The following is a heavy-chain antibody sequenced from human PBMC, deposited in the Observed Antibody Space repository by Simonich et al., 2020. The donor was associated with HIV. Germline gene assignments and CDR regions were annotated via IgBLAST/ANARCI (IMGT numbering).Heavy chain of an antibody. CDR1: GGSFCGYY. CDR3: ARRTWEAAGTKYYYGMDV. V-gene: IGHV4-34*01. D-gene: IGHD6-13*01. J-gene: IGHJ6*02. CDR2: INHSGNT. Sequence: QVQLQQWGAGLLKLSETLSLTCAVYGGSFCGYYWSWIRQPTGKGLEWMWEINHSGNTNYNPSPKSRGTISVDTTKNQISLKLSSVPAADTAVYYCARRTWEAAGTKYYYGMDVWGQGTTVTVSS.